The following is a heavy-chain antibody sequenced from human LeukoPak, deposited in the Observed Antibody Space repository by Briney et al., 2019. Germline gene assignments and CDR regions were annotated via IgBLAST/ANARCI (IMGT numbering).Heavy chain of an antibody. J-gene: IGHJ5*02. D-gene: IGHD2-2*02. V-gene: IGHV1-2*02. Sequence: ASVTVSCKASGYTFTGYYMHWVRQAPGQGLEWMGWINPNSGGTNYAQKLQGRVTMTTDTSTSTAYMELRSLRSDDTAVYYCARDRRYCSSTSCYMESWFDPWGQGTLVTVSS. CDR1: GYTFTGYY. CDR3: ARDRRYCSSTSCYMESWFDP. CDR2: INPNSGGT.